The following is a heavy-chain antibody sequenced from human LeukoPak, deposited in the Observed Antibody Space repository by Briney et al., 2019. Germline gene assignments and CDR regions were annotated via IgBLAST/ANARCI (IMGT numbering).Heavy chain of an antibody. CDR2: ISNSGSDI. CDR1: GFPFSVYY. V-gene: IGHV3-11*01. D-gene: IGHD2-2*01. CDR3: ARGFDCSSTSCSCMDV. J-gene: IGHJ6*02. Sequence: AGGSLRLSCAGSGFPFSVYYMSWIRQPPGKGLEWVSYISNSGSDIYYADSVKGRFTISRDNAKNSLYLQMSSLRAEDAAVYYCARGFDCSSTSCSCMDVWGQGTTVTVSS.